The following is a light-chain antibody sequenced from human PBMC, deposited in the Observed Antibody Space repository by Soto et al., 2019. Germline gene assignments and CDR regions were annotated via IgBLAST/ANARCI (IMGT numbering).Light chain of an antibody. CDR1: QSISSW. CDR3: KQYNSYPWT. V-gene: IGKV1-5*03. J-gene: IGKJ1*01. CDR2: KAS. Sequence: DIQMTQSPSTLSASVGDRVTITCRASQSISSWLAWYQQKPGKAPKLLIYKASSLESGVPSRFSGSGSGTEITLTISSLKPDDFATYYCKQYNSYPWTFGQGTKVEIK.